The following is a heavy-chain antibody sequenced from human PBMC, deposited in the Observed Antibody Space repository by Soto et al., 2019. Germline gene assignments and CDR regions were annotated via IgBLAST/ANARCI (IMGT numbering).Heavy chain of an antibody. D-gene: IGHD3-10*01. CDR1: GYSFTSYW. V-gene: IGHV5-10-1*01. Sequence: PGESLKISCKGSGYSFTSYWITWVRQMPGKGLEWKGKIDPSDAYTNYSPSFQGHVTISADKSNSAAYLQWSSLRASDTAMYYCATGQTPGCYYQYGMDVWGQGTTVPVSS. CDR3: ATGQTPGCYYQYGMDV. CDR2: IDPSDAYT. J-gene: IGHJ6*02.